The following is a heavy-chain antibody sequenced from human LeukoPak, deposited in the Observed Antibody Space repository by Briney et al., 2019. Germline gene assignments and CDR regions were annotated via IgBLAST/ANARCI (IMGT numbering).Heavy chain of an antibody. CDR1: GFTFSSYS. Sequence: GGSLRLSCAASGFTFSSYSMNWVRQAPGKGLEWVSSISSSSGYIYYTDSVKGRFTISRDNAKNSLSLQIISLRAEDTAIYYCARHGGDYEDYFDYWGQGTLVTVSS. CDR3: ARHGGDYEDYFDY. CDR2: ISSSSGYI. J-gene: IGHJ4*02. D-gene: IGHD3-22*01. V-gene: IGHV3-21*04.